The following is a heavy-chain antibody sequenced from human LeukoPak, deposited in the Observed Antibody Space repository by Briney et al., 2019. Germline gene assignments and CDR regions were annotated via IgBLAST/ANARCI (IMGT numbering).Heavy chain of an antibody. CDR1: GYTFTSYY. V-gene: IGHV1-46*01. CDR2: INPSGGST. D-gene: IGHD1-1*01. J-gene: IGHJ5*02. CDR3: ARGGTGDTRGSWFDP. Sequence: WASVKVSCKASGYTFTSYYMHWVRQAPGQGLEWMGIINPSGGSTSYAQKFQGRVTMTRDMSTSTVYMELSSLRSEDTAVYYCARGGTGDTRGSWFDPWGQGTLVTVTS.